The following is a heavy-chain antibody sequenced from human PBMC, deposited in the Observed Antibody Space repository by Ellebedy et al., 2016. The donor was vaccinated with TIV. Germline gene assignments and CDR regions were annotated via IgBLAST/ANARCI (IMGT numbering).Heavy chain of an antibody. D-gene: IGHD3-22*01. CDR1: GFTVSSNY. CDR2: IYSGGST. J-gene: IGHJ4*02. CDR3: AREASNYYDSSGYYDY. Sequence: GESLKISCAASGFTVSSNYMSWVRQAPGKGLEWVSVIYSGGSTYYADSVKGRFTISRDNSKNTLYLQMNSLRAEDTAVYYCAREASNYYDSSGYYDYWGQGTLVTVSS. V-gene: IGHV3-53*01.